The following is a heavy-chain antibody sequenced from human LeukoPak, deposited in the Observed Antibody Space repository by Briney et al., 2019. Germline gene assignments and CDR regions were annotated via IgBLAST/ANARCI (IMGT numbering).Heavy chain of an antibody. V-gene: IGHV4-39*07. Sequence: SETLSLTCTVSGASISNSEFYWGWIRQALGKGLEWIGSIYSSGSPYYSPSFKSRATMSIDRSQNHFSLRLTSVTAADTAVYYCARDPPGGIGEYFQHWGQGTLVTVSS. J-gene: IGHJ1*01. D-gene: IGHD2-15*01. CDR2: IYSSGSP. CDR3: ARDPPGGIGEYFQH. CDR1: GASISNSEFY.